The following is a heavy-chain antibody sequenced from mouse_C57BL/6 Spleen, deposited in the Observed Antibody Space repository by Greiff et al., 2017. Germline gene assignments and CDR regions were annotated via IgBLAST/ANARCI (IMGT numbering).Heavy chain of an antibody. CDR2: IHPNSGST. J-gene: IGHJ2*01. Sequence: QVQLQQPGAELVKPGASVTLSCKASGYTFTSYWMHWVKQRPGQGLEWIGMIHPNSGSTNYNEKFKSKATLTVDKSSSTAYMQLSSLTSEDSAVYYCARDEGGALDYWGQGTTLTVSS. D-gene: IGHD1-1*02. CDR3: ARDEGGALDY. V-gene: IGHV1-64*01. CDR1: GYTFTSYW.